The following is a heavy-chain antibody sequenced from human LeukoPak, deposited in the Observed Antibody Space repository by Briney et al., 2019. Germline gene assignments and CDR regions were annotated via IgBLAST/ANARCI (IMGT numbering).Heavy chain of an antibody. J-gene: IGHJ6*02. CDR3: AKGKNMIVDLTDYGMDV. CDR1: GGTFSSYA. CDR2: IIPIFGTA. D-gene: IGHD3-22*01. Sequence: ASVKVSCKASGGTFSSYAISWVRQAPGQGLEWMGGIIPIFGTANYAQKFQGRVTITADESTSTAYMELSSLRSEDTAVYYCAKGKNMIVDLTDYGMDVWGQGTTVTVSS. V-gene: IGHV1-69*13.